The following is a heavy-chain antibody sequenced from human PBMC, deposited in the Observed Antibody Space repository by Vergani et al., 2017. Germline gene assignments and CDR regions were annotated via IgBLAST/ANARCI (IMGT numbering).Heavy chain of an antibody. Sequence: EVQLVESGGGLVQPGGSLRLSCAASGFTFSDYYMNWVRQAPGKGLEWVSYISSSSSTIYYADSVKGRFTISRDNAKNSLYLQMNSLRAEDTAVYYCASRYSNYDYYYYGMDVWGQGP. D-gene: IGHD4-11*01. CDR1: GFTFSDYY. V-gene: IGHV3-48*04. CDR2: ISSSSSTI. CDR3: ASRYSNYDYYYYGMDV. J-gene: IGHJ6*02.